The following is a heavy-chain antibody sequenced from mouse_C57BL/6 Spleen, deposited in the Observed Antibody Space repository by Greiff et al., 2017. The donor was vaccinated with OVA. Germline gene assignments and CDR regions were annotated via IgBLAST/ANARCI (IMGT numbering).Heavy chain of an antibody. J-gene: IGHJ4*01. CDR2: INPSNGGT. CDR3: ARCLISKYYAMDD. Sequence: QVQLQQPGTELVKPGASVKLSCKASGYTFTSYWMHWVQQRPGQGLEWIGNINPSNGGTNYNEKFKSKATLTVDKSSSTAYMQLSSLTSEDSAVYYCARCLISKYYAMDDWGQGTSGTVSS. V-gene: IGHV1-53*01. CDR1: GYTFTSYW. D-gene: IGHD2-5*01.